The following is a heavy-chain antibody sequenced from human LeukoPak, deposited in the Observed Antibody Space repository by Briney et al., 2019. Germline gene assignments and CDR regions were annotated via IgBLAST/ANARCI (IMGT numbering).Heavy chain of an antibody. CDR1: GYTFTGYY. D-gene: IGHD6-19*01. V-gene: IGHV1-2*02. CDR2: INPNSGGT. Sequence: ASVKVSCKASGYTFTGYYIHWVRQAPGQGLEWMGWINPNSGGTNYAQNFQGRVTMTRDTSISTAYMELSSLRSDDTAVFYCARLGQWLGDYMDIWGKGTTVTVSS. J-gene: IGHJ6*03. CDR3: ARLGQWLGDYMDI.